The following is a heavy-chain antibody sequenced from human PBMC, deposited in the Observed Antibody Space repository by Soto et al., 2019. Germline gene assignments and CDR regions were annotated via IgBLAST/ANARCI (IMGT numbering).Heavy chain of an antibody. Sequence: PGGSLRLSCAASGFTFSSYGMHWVRQAPGKGLEWVAVIWYDGSNKYYADSVKGRFTISRDNSKNTLYLQMNSLRAEDTAVYYCARGHHGSYMDVWGKGTTVTVSS. V-gene: IGHV3-33*01. CDR3: ARGHHGSYMDV. J-gene: IGHJ6*03. CDR2: IWYDGSNK. CDR1: GFTFSSYG.